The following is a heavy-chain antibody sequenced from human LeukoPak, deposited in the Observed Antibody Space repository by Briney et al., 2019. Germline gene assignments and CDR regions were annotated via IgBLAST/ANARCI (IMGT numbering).Heavy chain of an antibody. CDR1: GFTLSSYA. CDR3: TTDGSTTLSNTFDY. V-gene: IGHV3-15*01. J-gene: IGHJ4*02. D-gene: IGHD1-26*01. CDR2: IKSRNRGETV. Sequence: GGSLRLSCAASGFTLSSYAMNWVRLAPGKGLEWVGRIKSRNRGETVDYAAPVKGRFTISRDDSKTTVYLQMNSLKTEDTAIYYCTTDGSTTLSNTFDYWGQGTLVTVSS.